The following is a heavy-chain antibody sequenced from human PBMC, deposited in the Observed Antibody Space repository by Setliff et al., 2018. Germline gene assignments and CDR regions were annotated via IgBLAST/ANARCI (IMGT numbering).Heavy chain of an antibody. V-gene: IGHV1-69*10. CDR1: GGTFSSFA. CDR3: ATPRLGDYAPHYYDMDV. D-gene: IGHD4-17*01. Sequence: SVKVSCKASGGTFSSFAISWVRQAPGQGLEWMGGIIPILGIANYAQKFQGRVTITADESTSTVYMDLSSLISEDTAVYYCATPRLGDYAPHYYDMDVWGQGTPVTVSS. J-gene: IGHJ6*02. CDR2: IIPILGIA.